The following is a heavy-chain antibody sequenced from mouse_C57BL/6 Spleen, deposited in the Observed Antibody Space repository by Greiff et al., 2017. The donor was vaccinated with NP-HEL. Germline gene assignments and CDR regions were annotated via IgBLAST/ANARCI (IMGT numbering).Heavy chain of an antibody. V-gene: IGHV3-6*01. CDR1: GYSITSGYY. CDR3: ASGDGYYAMDY. CDR2: ISYDGSN. Sequence: EVQLQESGPGLVKPSQSLSLTCSVTGYSITSGYYWNWIRQFPGNKLEWMGYISYDGSNNYNPSLKNRISITRDTSENQCFLKLKSVTTEDTATYYGASGDGYYAMDYWGQGTSVTVSS. J-gene: IGHJ4*01. D-gene: IGHD2-3*01.